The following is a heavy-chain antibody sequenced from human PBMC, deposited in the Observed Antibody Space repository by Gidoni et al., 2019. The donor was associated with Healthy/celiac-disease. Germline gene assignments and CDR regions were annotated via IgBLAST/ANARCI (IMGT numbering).Heavy chain of an antibody. CDR1: GYTFTSYG. CDR3: ARVPAGFGEMVVAEYYGMDV. CDR2: ISAYNGNT. V-gene: IGHV1-18*01. Sequence: QVQLVQSGAEVKKPGASVKVSCKASGYTFTSYGISWVRQAPGQGLEWMGWISAYNGNTNYAQKLQGRVTMTTDTSTSTAYMELRSLRSDDTAVYYCARVPAGFGEMVVAEYYGMDVWGQGTTVTVSS. D-gene: IGHD3-10*01. J-gene: IGHJ6*02.